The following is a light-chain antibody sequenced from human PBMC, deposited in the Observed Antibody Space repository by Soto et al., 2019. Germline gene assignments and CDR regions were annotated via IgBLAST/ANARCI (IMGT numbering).Light chain of an antibody. CDR2: EVS. J-gene: IGKJ5*01. CDR1: QSLLHITGETF. CDR3: MQSTQLPPT. V-gene: IGKV2D-29*02. Sequence: DVVMTQTPLSLSVAPGQPASLSCKSSQSLLHITGETFLFWYLQKPGQSPQLLIYEVSTRVSGVPDRFSCSGSGTDFTLEISRVETDDVGIYYCMQSTQLPPTFGQGTRL.